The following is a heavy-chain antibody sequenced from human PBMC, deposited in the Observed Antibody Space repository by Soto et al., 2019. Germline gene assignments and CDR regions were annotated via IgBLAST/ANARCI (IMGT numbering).Heavy chain of an antibody. Sequence: PGGSLRLSCAASGFTFSSYWMSWVRQGPGKGLEWLANIKEDGSEKYYVDSVRGRFAISRDNAKNSLYLQMNSLRAEDTAVYYCAISLVRGIIQEYHYGVDVWGQGTTVTVSS. V-gene: IGHV3-7*01. CDR3: AISLVRGIIQEYHYGVDV. D-gene: IGHD3-10*01. J-gene: IGHJ6*02. CDR1: GFTFSSYW. CDR2: IKEDGSEK.